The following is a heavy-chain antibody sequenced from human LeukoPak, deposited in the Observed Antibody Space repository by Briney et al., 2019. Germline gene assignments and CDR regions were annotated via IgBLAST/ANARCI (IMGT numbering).Heavy chain of an antibody. CDR2: IGRTT. V-gene: IGHV3-23*01. CDR1: GFTFSSFS. CDR3: AKRGLYGTVPFYGMDV. D-gene: IGHD2-8*02. J-gene: IGHJ6*02. Sequence: QPGGSLRLSCAASGFTFSSFSMSWVRQAPGKGLEYVSGIGRTTYYAESVKGRFTISRDNSKNTLFPQMNSLRAEDTAVYYCAKRGLYGTVPFYGMDVWGQGTTVTVSS.